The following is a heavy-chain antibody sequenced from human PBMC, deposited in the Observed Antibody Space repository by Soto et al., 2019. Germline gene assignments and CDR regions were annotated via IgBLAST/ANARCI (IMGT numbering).Heavy chain of an antibody. Sequence: PSETQSLTYTVSCCSIIIRIYYCNWIRQPPGKGLEWIGYIYYSGSTNYNPSLKSRVTISVDTSKNQFSLKLSSVTAADTAVYYCARTHVVVPAAISLYYYMDVWGKGTTVTVSS. V-gene: IGHV4-61*01. CDR2: IYYSGST. CDR3: ARTHVVVPAAISLYYYMDV. CDR1: CCSIIIRIYY. D-gene: IGHD2-2*01. J-gene: IGHJ6*03.